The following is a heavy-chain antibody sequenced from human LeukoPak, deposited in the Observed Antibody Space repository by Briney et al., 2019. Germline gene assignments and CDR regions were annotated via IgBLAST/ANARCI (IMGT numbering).Heavy chain of an antibody. Sequence: SETLSLTCTVCSGSISSYYWRCLRQPAGKGLEWIRRIYTSGSTNYNPTLKSRVTMSVDTSKNQFSLKLSSVTAADTAVYFCARIIYGSGNYYYYGMDVWGQGTTVTVSS. D-gene: IGHD3-10*01. CDR1: SGSISSYY. J-gene: IGHJ6*02. V-gene: IGHV4-4*07. CDR2: IYTSGST. CDR3: ARIIYGSGNYYYYGMDV.